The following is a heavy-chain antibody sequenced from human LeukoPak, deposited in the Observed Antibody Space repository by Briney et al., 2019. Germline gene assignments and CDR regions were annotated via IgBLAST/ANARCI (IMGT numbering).Heavy chain of an antibody. CDR3: AASSGWYRDYFDY. J-gene: IGHJ4*02. V-gene: IGHV3-66*01. Sequence: GGSLRLSCAASGFTVSSNYTSWVRQAPGKGLEWVSVIYSGGSTYYADSVKGRFTISRDNSKNTLYLQMNSLRAEDTAVYYCAASSGWYRDYFDYWGQGTLVTVSS. CDR1: GFTVSSNY. D-gene: IGHD6-19*01. CDR2: IYSGGST.